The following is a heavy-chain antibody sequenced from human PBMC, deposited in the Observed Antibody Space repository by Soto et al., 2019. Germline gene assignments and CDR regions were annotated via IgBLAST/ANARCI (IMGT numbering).Heavy chain of an antibody. V-gene: IGHV3-23*01. CDR1: GFTFSSYA. CDR2: ISGSGGST. CDR3: AKVRSSRWYRLDWFDP. Sequence: EVQLLESGGGLVQPGGSLRLSCAASGFTFSSYAMSWVRQAPGKGLEWVSAISGSGGSTYYADSVKGRFTISRDNSKNTLYLQMNSLRAEDTAVYYCAKVRSSRWYRLDWFDPWGQGTLVTVSS. J-gene: IGHJ5*02. D-gene: IGHD6-13*01.